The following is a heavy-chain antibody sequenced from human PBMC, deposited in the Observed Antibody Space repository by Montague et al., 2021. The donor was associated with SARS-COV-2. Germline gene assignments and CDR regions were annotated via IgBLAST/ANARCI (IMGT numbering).Heavy chain of an antibody. Sequence: SETLSLTCTVSGGSISSFYWSWFRQPPVKGLEWIGYISDSGSTNYNPSLTSRATMSVDTSKNQFSLKVNSVTAADTAVYYCARHYSATLPAVYWGQGTLVTVSS. D-gene: IGHD2-15*01. CDR2: ISDSGST. CDR3: ARHYSATLPAVY. J-gene: IGHJ4*02. CDR1: GGSISSFY. V-gene: IGHV4-59*08.